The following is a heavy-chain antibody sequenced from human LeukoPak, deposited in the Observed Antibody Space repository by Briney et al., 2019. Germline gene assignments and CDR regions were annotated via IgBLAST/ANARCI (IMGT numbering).Heavy chain of an antibody. Sequence: GGSLRLSCAASGFTFSSYAFHWVRQAPGKGLEWVAVISYDGSNKYYADSVKGRFTISRDNSKNTLYLQMSSLRAEDTAVYYCARDAICSSTSCPIGYWGQGTLVTVSS. CDR1: GFTFSSYA. D-gene: IGHD2-2*01. CDR3: ARDAICSSTSCPIGY. V-gene: IGHV3-30-3*01. J-gene: IGHJ4*02. CDR2: ISYDGSNK.